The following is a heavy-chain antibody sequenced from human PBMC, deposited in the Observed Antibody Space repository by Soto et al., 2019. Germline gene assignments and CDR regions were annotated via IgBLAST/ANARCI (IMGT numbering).Heavy chain of an antibody. V-gene: IGHV3-30*18. CDR2: ISHEGGTQ. Sequence: QVQLAESGGGVVQPGGSLRLSCAASGFTFSDYGIDWIRQAPGKGLGWVAVISHEGGTQYYADSVRGRFTVSRDNSKNMLYLQMDSLRPVDNAVYCCAKEGAPKVSRWDDYWGQGTLVTVSS. CDR1: GFTFSDYG. CDR3: AKEGAPKVSRWDDY. D-gene: IGHD1-26*01. J-gene: IGHJ4*02.